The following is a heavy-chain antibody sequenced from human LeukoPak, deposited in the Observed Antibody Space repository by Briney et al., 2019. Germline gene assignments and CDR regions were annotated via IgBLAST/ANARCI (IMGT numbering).Heavy chain of an antibody. CDR3: AGGRSGYHHFDY. CDR2: INNSGNT. V-gene: IGHV4-39*01. J-gene: IGHJ4*02. CDR1: GGSIRSSSYY. D-gene: IGHD3-3*01. Sequence: PSETLSLTCTVSGGSIRSSSYYWGWIRQPPGKRLEWIGSINNSGNTYYNPSLKSRVTISVDMSKNQFSLKLNSETAADTAVYYCAGGRSGYHHFDYWGQGTLVTVSS.